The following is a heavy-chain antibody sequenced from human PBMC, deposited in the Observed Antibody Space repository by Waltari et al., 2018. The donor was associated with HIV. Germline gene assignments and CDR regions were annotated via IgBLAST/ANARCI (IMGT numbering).Heavy chain of an antibody. CDR1: RFTFTAYY. Sequence: QVQLVQSGAEVKKPGASVKVSCTASRFTFTAYYAHWVRQAPGQGLEWMGWINPKSGVTHFAQNFQGRINMTRDTSIKTAYLELSRLQSDDTAVYYCARDWWQLPSGGYFFDYWGQGTLVTVSS. CDR3: ARDWWQLPSGGYFFDY. J-gene: IGHJ4*02. D-gene: IGHD2-15*01. V-gene: IGHV1-2*02. CDR2: INPKSGVT.